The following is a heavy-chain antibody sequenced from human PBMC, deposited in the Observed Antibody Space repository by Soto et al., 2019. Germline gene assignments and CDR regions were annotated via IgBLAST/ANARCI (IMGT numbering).Heavy chain of an antibody. D-gene: IGHD5-12*01. J-gene: IGHJ4*02. CDR3: ARHQGYSGSDSSKGPYFDY. CDR1: GYSFTTNW. CDR2: IYPGVSDT. V-gene: IGHV5-51*01. Sequence: GGSLNIYRKASGYSFTTNWIGWDRQRPGKGLEWVGIIYPGVSDTRFNTSYRGQVTISADTSITSAYMQWSSLKASDTATYYCARHQGYSGSDSSKGPYFDYWGLGTLVTVSS.